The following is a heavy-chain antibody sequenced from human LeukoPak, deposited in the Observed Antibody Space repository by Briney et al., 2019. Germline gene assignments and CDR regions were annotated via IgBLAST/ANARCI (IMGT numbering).Heavy chain of an antibody. D-gene: IGHD1-26*01. J-gene: IGHJ4*02. Sequence: GGSLRLSCAASGFTFSSYWMHWVRQAPGKGLVWVSRINTDGSSTSYADSVKGRFTISRDNAKNTLYLQMNSLRAEDTAVYYCAKDFSGSYTPEFFDYWGQGTLVTVSS. V-gene: IGHV3-74*01. CDR3: AKDFSGSYTPEFFDY. CDR1: GFTFSSYW. CDR2: INTDGSST.